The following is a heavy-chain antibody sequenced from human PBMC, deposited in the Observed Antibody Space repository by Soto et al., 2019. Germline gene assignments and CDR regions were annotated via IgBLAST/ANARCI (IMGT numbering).Heavy chain of an antibody. Sequence: QVQLQESGPGLVKPSQILSLTCTVSGGSISSGGYYWSWIRQHPGKGLEWIGYIYYSGSTYYNPSLKSRVTISVDTSKNQFSLKLSSVTAADTAVYYCARAAYDFWSGYADYWGQGTLVTVSS. CDR3: ARAAYDFWSGYADY. CDR2: IYYSGST. J-gene: IGHJ4*02. CDR1: GGSISSGGYY. V-gene: IGHV4-31*03. D-gene: IGHD3-3*01.